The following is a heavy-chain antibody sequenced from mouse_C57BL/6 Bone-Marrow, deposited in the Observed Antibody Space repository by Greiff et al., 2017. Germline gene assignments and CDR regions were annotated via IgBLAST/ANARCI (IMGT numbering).Heavy chain of an antibody. Sequence: EVQGVESGEGLVKPGGSLKLSCAASGFTFSSYAMPWVRQTPEKRLEWVAYISSGGDYIYYADTVKGRFTISRANARNTLYLQMRSLKSSDTAMYYCTGDSECPLCFDVWGTGTTVTVSS. CDR1: GFTFSSYA. D-gene: IGHD6-1*01. V-gene: IGHV5-9-1*02. CDR3: TGDSECPLCFDV. CDR2: ISSGGDYI. J-gene: IGHJ1*03.